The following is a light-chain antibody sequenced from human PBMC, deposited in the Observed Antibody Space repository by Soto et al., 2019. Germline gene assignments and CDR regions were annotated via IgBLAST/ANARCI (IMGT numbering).Light chain of an antibody. CDR3: SSYAGSNTRV. CDR1: SSDVGTYNY. J-gene: IGLJ3*02. V-gene: IGLV2-8*01. CDR2: EVT. Sequence: QSALTQPPSASGSPGQSVTISCTGTSSDVGTYNYVSWYRQYPGKAPKLLIFEVTSRPSGVPDRFSGSKSGNTASLTVSGLQAEDEAHYYCSSYAGSNTRVFGGGTTLTVL.